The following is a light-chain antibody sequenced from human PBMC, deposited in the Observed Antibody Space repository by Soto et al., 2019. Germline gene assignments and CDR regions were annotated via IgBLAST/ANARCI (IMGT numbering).Light chain of an antibody. J-gene: IGLJ1*01. Sequence: QSVLTQPPSASGTPGQRVTISCSGSSSNIGSNTVNWYQQLPGTAPKLLIYSNNQRPSGVPDRFSGSKSGTSASLAISGLQSEDEADYYCSSYTSSITLEYVFGTGTKLTVL. V-gene: IGLV1-44*01. CDR1: SSNIGSNT. CDR3: SSYTSSITLEYV. CDR2: SNN.